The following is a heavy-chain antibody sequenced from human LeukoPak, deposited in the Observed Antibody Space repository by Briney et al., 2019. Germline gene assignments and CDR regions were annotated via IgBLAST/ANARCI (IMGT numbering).Heavy chain of an antibody. D-gene: IGHD7-27*01. CDR1: GGSVSSGTYF. CDR2: IHYSVTT. Sequence: PSETLSLTCTVSGGSVSSGTYFWTWVRQPPGKGLEWVGHIHYSVTTNYNPSLKSRVTMSLDTSKNQFSLKLTSVTAADTAIYFCARWGTYWGQGILVTVSS. CDR3: ARWGTY. J-gene: IGHJ4*02. V-gene: IGHV4-61*01.